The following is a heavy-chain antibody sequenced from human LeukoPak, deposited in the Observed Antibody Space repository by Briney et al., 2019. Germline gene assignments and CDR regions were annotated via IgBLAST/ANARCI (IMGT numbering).Heavy chain of an antibody. CDR3: AKGGGMVRDLTFDY. J-gene: IGHJ4*02. V-gene: IGHV3-30*18. D-gene: IGHD3-10*01. Sequence: GRSLRLSCAASGFTFSSYGMHWVRQAPGKGLEWVAVISYDGSNKYYADSVKGRFTISRNNSKNTLYLQMNSLRAEDTAVYYCAKGGGMVRDLTFDYWGQGTLVTVSS. CDR1: GFTFSSYG. CDR2: ISYDGSNK.